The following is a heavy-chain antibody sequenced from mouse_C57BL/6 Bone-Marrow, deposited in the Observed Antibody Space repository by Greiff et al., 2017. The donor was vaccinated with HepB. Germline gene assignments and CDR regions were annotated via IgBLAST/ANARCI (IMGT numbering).Heavy chain of an antibody. J-gene: IGHJ4*01. CDR2: IWSGGST. CDR3: ARNSDYSLYYAMDY. CDR1: GFSLTSYG. Sequence: VKLVESGPGLVQPSQSLSITCTVSGFSLTSYGVHWVRQSPGKGLEWLGVIWSGGSTDYNAAFISRLSISKDNSKSQVFFKMNSLQADDTAIYYCARNSDYSLYYAMDYWGQGTSVTVSS. V-gene: IGHV2-2*01. D-gene: IGHD2-12*01.